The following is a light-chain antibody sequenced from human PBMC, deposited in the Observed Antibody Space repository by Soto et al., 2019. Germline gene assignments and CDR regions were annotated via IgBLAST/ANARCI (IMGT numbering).Light chain of an antibody. CDR1: QSVRTY. J-gene: IGKJ4*01. V-gene: IGKV3-20*01. Sequence: EIVLTQSPVTLSLSPGERATLSCRASQSVRTYLAWYQVKPGQAPRLLIYDASRRASGVPARFSGSGSGTDFTLTISSLEPEDFAVYYCQQYGSSPLTFGGGTKVGIK. CDR3: QQYGSSPLT. CDR2: DAS.